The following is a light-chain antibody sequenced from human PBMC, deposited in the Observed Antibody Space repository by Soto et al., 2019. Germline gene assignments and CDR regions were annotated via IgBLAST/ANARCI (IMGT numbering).Light chain of an antibody. J-gene: IGKJ2*01. CDR2: AAS. Sequence: DIPMTQSPSSVSASVGDRVTITCRASQGISRWLAWYQQKPGKAPRLLIYAASSLQSGVPSRFRGSGSETDFTLTISSLQPEDFATYYCQQANSFPYTFGQGTTLEIK. CDR1: QGISRW. V-gene: IGKV1-12*01. CDR3: QQANSFPYT.